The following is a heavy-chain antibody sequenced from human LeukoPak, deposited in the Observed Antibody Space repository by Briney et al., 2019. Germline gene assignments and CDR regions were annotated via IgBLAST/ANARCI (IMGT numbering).Heavy chain of an antibody. CDR1: GGSISSYY. J-gene: IGHJ4*02. CDR3: ARLRTIFGVVTLFDY. Sequence: SETLSLTCTVSGGSISSYYWSWIRQPPGKGLEWIGSIYYSGSTYYNPSLKSRVTISVDTSKNQFSLKLSSVTAADTAVYYCARLRTIFGVVTLFDYWGQGTLVTVSS. V-gene: IGHV4-59*05. D-gene: IGHD3-3*01. CDR2: IYYSGST.